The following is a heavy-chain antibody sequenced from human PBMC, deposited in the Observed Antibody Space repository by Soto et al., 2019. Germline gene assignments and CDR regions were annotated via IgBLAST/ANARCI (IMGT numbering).Heavy chain of an antibody. CDR2: IYHSGST. CDR1: GGSISSGGYS. Sequence: PSETLSLTCAVSGGSISSGGYSWSWIRQPPGKGLEWIGYIYHSGSTYYNPSLKSRVTISVDRSKNQFSLKLSSVTAADTAVYYCARGPPNSSWGQGTLVTFSS. J-gene: IGHJ4*02. V-gene: IGHV4-30-2*01. D-gene: IGHD3-22*01. CDR3: ARGPPNSS.